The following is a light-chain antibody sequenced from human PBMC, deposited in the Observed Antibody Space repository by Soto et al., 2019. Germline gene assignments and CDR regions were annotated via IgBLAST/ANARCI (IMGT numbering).Light chain of an antibody. CDR3: CSFAGSYTRYV. CDR2: DVT. V-gene: IGLV2-11*01. CDR1: SSDVGSYNY. Sequence: QSVLTQPRSVSGSPGQSVTLSCTGTSSDVGSYNYVSWYQHHPGEAPKLMIYDVTKRPSGVPDRFSGSKSGNTASLTSSGLQAEDEADYYCCSFAGSYTRYVFGSGTKLTVL. J-gene: IGLJ1*01.